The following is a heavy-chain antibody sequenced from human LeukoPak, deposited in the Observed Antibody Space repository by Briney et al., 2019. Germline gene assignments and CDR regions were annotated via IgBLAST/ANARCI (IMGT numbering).Heavy chain of an antibody. D-gene: IGHD2-15*01. CDR2: ISGSGGST. Sequence: GGSLRLSCAASGFTFSSYAMSWVRQAPGKGLEWVSAISGSGGSTYYADSVKGRFTISRDNSKNTLYLQMNSLRAEDTAVYYCARVRCSGGSCYSEGDYYYYYMDVWGKGTTVTASS. CDR1: GFTFSSYA. CDR3: ARVRCSGGSCYSEGDYYYYYMDV. V-gene: IGHV3-23*01. J-gene: IGHJ6*03.